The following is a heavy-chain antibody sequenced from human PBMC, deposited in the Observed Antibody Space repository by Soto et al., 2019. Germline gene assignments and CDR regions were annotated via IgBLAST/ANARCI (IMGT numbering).Heavy chain of an antibody. CDR3: ARYNSYAIDY. J-gene: IGHJ4*02. V-gene: IGHV4-59*01. CDR1: GTSISSYY. Sequence: VQLQESGPGLVKPSETLSLTCTVSGTSISSYYWCWIRQPPGKGLEWIANIHYSGTTNYNPAPASRAPLTVDTSKNQFSLKMTSVTAADRSMYFCARYNSYAIDYWGRGTLVTVSS. CDR2: IHYSGTT. D-gene: IGHD2-8*01.